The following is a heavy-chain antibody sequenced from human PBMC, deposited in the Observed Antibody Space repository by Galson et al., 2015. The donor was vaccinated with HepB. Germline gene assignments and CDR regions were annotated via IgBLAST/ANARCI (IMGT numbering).Heavy chain of an antibody. D-gene: IGHD1-26*01. CDR2: IKSKTDGGTT. CDR1: GFTFSNAW. Sequence: SLRLSCAASGFTFSNAWMSWVRQAPGKGLEWVGRIKSKTDGGTTDYAAPMKGRFTISRDDSKNTLYLQMNSLKTEDTAVYYCTTEGGSYGMDAFDIWGQGTMVTVSS. CDR3: TTEGGSYGMDAFDI. V-gene: IGHV3-15*01. J-gene: IGHJ3*02.